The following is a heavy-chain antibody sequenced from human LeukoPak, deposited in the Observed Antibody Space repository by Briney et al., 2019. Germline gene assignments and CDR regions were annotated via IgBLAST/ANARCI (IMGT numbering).Heavy chain of an antibody. Sequence: PGGSLRLSCAASGFTFTNTWMRWVRQAPGKGLEWVARVKKKADGGSTDYAAPVKCRFTISRDDAMRTLYLQMNSLKTEDIAEYYGSTDSMPWGYWGQRTLVTVSS. CDR2: VKKKADGGST. D-gene: IGHD2/OR15-2a*01. CDR1: GFTFTNTW. J-gene: IGHJ4*02. CDR3: STDSMPWGY. V-gene: IGHV3-15*01.